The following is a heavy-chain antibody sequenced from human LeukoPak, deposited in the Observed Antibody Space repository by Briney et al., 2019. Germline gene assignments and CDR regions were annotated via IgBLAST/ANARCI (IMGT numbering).Heavy chain of an antibody. D-gene: IGHD4-17*01. Sequence: GGSLRLSCAASGFTFSSYNMNWVRQAPGKGLEWVSYITSSSSTIYYADSVKGRFTISRDNAKNSLFLQMNSLRDEDTAVYYRARDMYYGDYEIDYWGQGTLVTVSS. CDR2: ITSSSSTI. CDR1: GFTFSSYN. CDR3: ARDMYYGDYEIDY. J-gene: IGHJ4*02. V-gene: IGHV3-48*02.